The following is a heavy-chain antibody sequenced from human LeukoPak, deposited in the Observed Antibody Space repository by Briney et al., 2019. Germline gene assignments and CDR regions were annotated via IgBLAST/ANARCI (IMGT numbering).Heavy chain of an antibody. CDR1: GFTVSSNY. CDR2: IYSGGST. J-gene: IGHJ6*03. Sequence: GGSLRLSCAASGFTVSSNYMSWVRQAPGKGLEWVSVIYSGGSTYYADSVKGRFTISRDNSKNTLYLQMHSLRAEDTAVYYCAKDRSGYTYGPEYYYYMDVWGKGTTVTISS. CDR3: AKDRSGYTYGPEYYYYMDV. V-gene: IGHV3-53*01. D-gene: IGHD5-18*01.